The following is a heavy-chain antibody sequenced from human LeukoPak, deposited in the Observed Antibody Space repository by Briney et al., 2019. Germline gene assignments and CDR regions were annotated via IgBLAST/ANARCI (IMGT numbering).Heavy chain of an antibody. J-gene: IGHJ4*02. CDR3: ARAGTFGPFGRD. CDR2: INPNSGGT. D-gene: IGHD6-13*01. CDR1: GFTFSSYG. Sequence: PGGSLRLSCAASGFTFSSYGMHWVRQAPGQGLEWMGWINPNSGGTNYAQKFQGRVTMTRDTSISTAYMELSRLRSDDTAVYYCARAGTFGPFGRDWGQGTLVTVSS. V-gene: IGHV1-2*02.